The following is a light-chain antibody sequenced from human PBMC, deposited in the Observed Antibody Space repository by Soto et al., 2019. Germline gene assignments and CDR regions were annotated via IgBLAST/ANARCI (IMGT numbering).Light chain of an antibody. CDR3: YSFTSSNTYV. CDR2: EVS. Sequence: QSVLTQPTSVSGSPGQSVAISCTGTSSDVGSYNRVSWYQQAPGTAPKVMIYEVSNRPSGVPDRFSGSKSGNTASLTISGLQPEDEADYYCYSFTSSNTYVFGTGTKVTVL. V-gene: IGLV2-18*02. J-gene: IGLJ1*01. CDR1: SSDVGSYNR.